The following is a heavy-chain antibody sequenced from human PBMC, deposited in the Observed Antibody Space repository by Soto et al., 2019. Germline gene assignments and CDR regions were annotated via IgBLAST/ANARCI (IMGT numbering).Heavy chain of an antibody. CDR1: GFTVSSKY. J-gene: IGHJ1*01. D-gene: IGHD6-19*01. V-gene: IGHV3-53*01. CDR3: AKRAPAVAGSQHFQH. CDR2: IFIDGGT. Sequence: GESLKISCAASGFTVSSKYMSWVRQAPGKGLEWVSVIFIDGGTYYADSVKGRFTISRDNSKNTLYLQMNSLRADDTAVYYCAKRAPAVAGSQHFQHWGQGTLVTVSS.